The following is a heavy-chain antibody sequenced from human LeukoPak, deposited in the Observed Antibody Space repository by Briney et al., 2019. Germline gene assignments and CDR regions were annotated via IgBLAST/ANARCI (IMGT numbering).Heavy chain of an antibody. CDR1: GYTFTGYY. Sequence: ASVKVSCKASGYTFTGYYMHWVRQAPGQGLEWMGWINPNSGGTNYAQKFQGRVTMTRDTSISTAYMELSRLRSDDTAVYYCARAGRGYSYGNPYYYYMDVWGKGTTVTVSS. CDR3: ARAGRGYSYGNPYYYYMDV. D-gene: IGHD5-18*01. CDR2: INPNSGGT. V-gene: IGHV1-2*02. J-gene: IGHJ6*03.